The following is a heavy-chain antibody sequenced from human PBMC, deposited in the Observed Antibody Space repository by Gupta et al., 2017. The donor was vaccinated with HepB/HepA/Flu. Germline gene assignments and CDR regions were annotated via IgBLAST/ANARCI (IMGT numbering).Heavy chain of an antibody. J-gene: IGHJ4*02. Sequence: AQLAESGGGVVQPGGSLRLSCTASGFTFENYAMHWVRQVPGKSLEWVAIISADGSTTYHVDSVKDRFSISRDNSRNALYLQMNDLTHDDTACYYCAKDHCVGDCYLQWVATLFDSWGQGTLVSVSS. V-gene: IGHV3-43*02. D-gene: IGHD2-21*02. CDR1: GFTFENYA. CDR3: AKDHCVGDCYLQWVATLFDS. CDR2: ISADGSTT.